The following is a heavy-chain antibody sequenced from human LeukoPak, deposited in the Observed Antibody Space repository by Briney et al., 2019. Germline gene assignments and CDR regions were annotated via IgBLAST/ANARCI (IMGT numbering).Heavy chain of an antibody. Sequence: GGSLRLSCTASAFTFRSYGMHWVRQAPGKGLEWVAVISYDGSNKYYGDSVKGRFTIPRDNSKNTLYLQMNSLRAEDTGLYYCAKEDRATAIFDYWGQGTLVTVSS. J-gene: IGHJ4*02. V-gene: IGHV3-30*18. D-gene: IGHD1-26*01. CDR2: ISYDGSNK. CDR3: AKEDRATAIFDY. CDR1: AFTFRSYG.